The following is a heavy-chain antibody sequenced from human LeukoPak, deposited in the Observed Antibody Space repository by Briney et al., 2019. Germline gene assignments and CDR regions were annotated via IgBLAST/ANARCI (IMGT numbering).Heavy chain of an antibody. D-gene: IGHD6-25*01. V-gene: IGHV3-48*01. CDR1: GFTFSSYS. Sequence: PGGSLRLSCAASGFTFSSYSMNWVRQAPGKGLEWVSYISSSSSTIYYADSVKGRFTTSRDNAKNSLYLQMNSLRAEDTAVYYCARDHRAANYWGQGTLVTVSS. CDR2: ISSSSSTI. J-gene: IGHJ4*02. CDR3: ARDHRAANY.